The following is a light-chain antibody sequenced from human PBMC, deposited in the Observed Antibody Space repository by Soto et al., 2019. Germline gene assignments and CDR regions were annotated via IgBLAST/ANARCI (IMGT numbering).Light chain of an antibody. Sequence: EIVLTQSQATLSLSPGERATLSCRASQSVSSYLAWYQQKPGQAPRLLIYDASNRATGIPARFSGSGSGTDFTLTISSREPEDFAVYYCQQRSNWPTLTFGGGTKVEIK. CDR1: QSVSSY. CDR3: QQRSNWPTLT. J-gene: IGKJ4*01. V-gene: IGKV3-11*01. CDR2: DAS.